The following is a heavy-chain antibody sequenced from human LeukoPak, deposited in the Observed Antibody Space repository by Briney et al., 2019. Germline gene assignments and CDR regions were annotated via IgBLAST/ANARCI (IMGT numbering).Heavy chain of an antibody. V-gene: IGHV3-53*01. Sequence: GGSLRLSCAASGFTVSSNYMGWVRQAPGKGLEWVSVIYSGGSTYYADSVKGRFTISRDNSKNTLYLQMNSLRAEDTAVYYCASGAWGGSSSELRDYWGQGTLVTVSS. CDR1: GFTVSSNY. CDR2: IYSGGST. CDR3: ASGAWGGSSSELRDY. J-gene: IGHJ4*02. D-gene: IGHD6-6*01.